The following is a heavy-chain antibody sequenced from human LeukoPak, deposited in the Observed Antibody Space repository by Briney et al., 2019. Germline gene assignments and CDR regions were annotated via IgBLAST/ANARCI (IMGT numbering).Heavy chain of an antibody. CDR2: ISSSSSTI. CDR3: ARALRIQPGAFDI. D-gene: IGHD5-18*01. Sequence: GGSLRLSCAASGFTFSSYSMNWVRQAPGKGLEWVSYISSSSSTIYYADSVKGRFTISRDNAKNSLYLQMNSLRAEDTAVYYCARALRIQPGAFDIWGQGTMVTVSS. J-gene: IGHJ3*02. CDR1: GFTFSSYS. V-gene: IGHV3-48*04.